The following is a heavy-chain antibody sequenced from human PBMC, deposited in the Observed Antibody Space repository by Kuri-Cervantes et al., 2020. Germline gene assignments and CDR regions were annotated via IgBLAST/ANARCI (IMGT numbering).Heavy chain of an antibody. V-gene: IGHV3-30*14. J-gene: IGHJ3*02. Sequence: GGSLRLSCAASGFTFSSYAMHWVRQAPGKGLEWVAVISYDGSNKYYADSVKGRFTISRDNSKNTLYLQMNSLRAEDTAVYYCATDSKSTTVTRDAFDIWGQGTMVTVSS. D-gene: IGHD4-17*01. CDR1: GFTFSSYA. CDR2: ISYDGSNK. CDR3: ATDSKSTTVTRDAFDI.